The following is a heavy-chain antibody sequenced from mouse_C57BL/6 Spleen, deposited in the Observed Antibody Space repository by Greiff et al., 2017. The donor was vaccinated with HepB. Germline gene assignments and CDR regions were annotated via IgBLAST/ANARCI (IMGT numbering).Heavy chain of an antibody. D-gene: IGHD2-1*01. CDR3: ARTVYGNYDY. CDR1: GYTFTDYY. Sequence: QVQLQQSGAELVRPGASVKLSCKASGYTFTDYYINWVKQRPGQGLEWIARIYPGSGNTYYNEKFKGKATLTAEKSSSTAYMQLSSLTSEDSAVYFCARTVYGNYDYWGQGTTLTVSS. J-gene: IGHJ2*01. V-gene: IGHV1-76*01. CDR2: IYPGSGNT.